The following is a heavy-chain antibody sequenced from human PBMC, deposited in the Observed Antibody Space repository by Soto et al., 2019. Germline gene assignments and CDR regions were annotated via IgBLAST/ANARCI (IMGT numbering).Heavy chain of an antibody. CDR1: GVSFSSYY. J-gene: IGHJ5*02. Sequence: PSETLSLTCTVSGVSFSSYYWSWIRQPPGKGLEWIGYIHYSGSTSYNPSLKSRVAISVDTSKNQFSLKLSSVTAADTAVYYCARTVWSGDNWFDPWGQGTLVTVSS. CDR2: IHYSGST. D-gene: IGHD3-3*01. CDR3: ARTVWSGDNWFDP. V-gene: IGHV4-59*08.